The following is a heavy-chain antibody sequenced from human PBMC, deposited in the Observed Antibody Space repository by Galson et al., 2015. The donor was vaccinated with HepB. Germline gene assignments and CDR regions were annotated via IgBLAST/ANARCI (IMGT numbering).Heavy chain of an antibody. CDR2: IDPSALYT. CDR3: ARQSKIVVPAADQHGMDV. Sequence: QSGAEVTKPGESLRISCKGSGYIFTTYWINWVRQMPGKGLEWMGRIDPSALYTDYSPSFQGNVRISADKSVNTAFLYWSSLKASDNAIYYCARQSKIVVPAADQHGMDVWGQGTTVTVSS. CDR1: GYIFTTYW. V-gene: IGHV5-10-1*01. D-gene: IGHD2-2*01. J-gene: IGHJ6*02.